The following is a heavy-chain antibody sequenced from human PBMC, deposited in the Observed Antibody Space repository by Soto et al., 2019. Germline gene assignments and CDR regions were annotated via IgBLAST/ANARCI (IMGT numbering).Heavy chain of an antibody. Sequence: QVQLVQSGAEVKKPGSSVKVSCKASGDTFSSYAISWVRQAPGQGLEWMGGIIPIFGTANYAQKFQGRVTITADESTRTAYMELSSLRSEDTAVYYCARVSYYYGSGTGGAFDIWGQRTMVTVSS. V-gene: IGHV1-69*01. J-gene: IGHJ3*02. CDR1: GDTFSSYA. D-gene: IGHD3-10*01. CDR3: ARVSYYYGSGTGGAFDI. CDR2: IIPIFGTA.